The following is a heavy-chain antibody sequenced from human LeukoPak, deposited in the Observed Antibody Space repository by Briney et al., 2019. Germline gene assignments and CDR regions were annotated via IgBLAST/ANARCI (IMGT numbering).Heavy chain of an antibody. V-gene: IGHV4-39*07. CDR2: IYYSGST. CDR3: ARAFYDSRDNWFDP. CDR1: GGSISSSNYY. Sequence: SETLSLTCIVCGGSISSSNYYWGWVRQPPGKGLEWIGSIYYSGSTYYNPSLKSRVTISVDTSKNQFSLQLNSVTAADTAVYYYARAFYDSRDNWFDPWGQGTLVTVSS. J-gene: IGHJ5*02. D-gene: IGHD3-22*01.